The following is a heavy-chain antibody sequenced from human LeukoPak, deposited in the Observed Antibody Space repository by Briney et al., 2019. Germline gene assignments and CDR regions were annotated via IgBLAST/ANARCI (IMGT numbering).Heavy chain of an antibody. Sequence: GGSLRLSCAASGFTCSSYAMSWVRQAPGMGLKWVSGISGSGGSTYYADSVKGRFTISRDNSKNRLYLQMNSLRAEDTAVYYCAKRPRGNYLDPFDYWGQGTLVTVSS. CDR3: AKRPRGNYLDPFDY. D-gene: IGHD3-10*01. J-gene: IGHJ4*02. V-gene: IGHV3-23*01. CDR1: GFTCSSYA. CDR2: ISGSGGST.